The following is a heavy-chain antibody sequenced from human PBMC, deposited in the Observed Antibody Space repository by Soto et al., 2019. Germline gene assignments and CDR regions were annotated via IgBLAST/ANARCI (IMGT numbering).Heavy chain of an antibody. J-gene: IGHJ5*02. CDR2: IYHSGST. Sequence: SETLSLTCAVSGGSISSSNWWSWVRQPPGKGLEWIGEIYHSGSTNYNPSLKSRVTISVDKSKNQFSLKLSSVTAADTAVYYCARAGTYYDFWSGYYPRNWFDPWGQGTLVTVSS. CDR1: GGSISSSNW. V-gene: IGHV4-4*02. D-gene: IGHD3-3*01. CDR3: ARAGTYYDFWSGYYPRNWFDP.